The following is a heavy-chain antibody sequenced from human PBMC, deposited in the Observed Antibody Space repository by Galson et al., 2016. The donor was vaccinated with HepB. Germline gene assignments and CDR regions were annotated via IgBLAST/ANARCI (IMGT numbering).Heavy chain of an antibody. CDR3: ARAAGGSNGAIYYYYMDV. Sequence: SLRLSCAASGFSLKTYSMNWVRQAPGKGLEWVAFISSSGSYIYYGDSMKGRFTISRDTAKNSLYLQMSSLRAEDTAVYYCARAAGGSNGAIYYYYMDVWGEGTTAIVSS. J-gene: IGHJ6*03. CDR2: ISSSGSYI. V-gene: IGHV3-21*01. D-gene: IGHD2-8*01. CDR1: GFSLKTYS.